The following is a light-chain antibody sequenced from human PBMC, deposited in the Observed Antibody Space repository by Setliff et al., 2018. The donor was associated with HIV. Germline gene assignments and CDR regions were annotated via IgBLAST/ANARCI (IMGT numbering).Light chain of an antibody. Sequence: QSALTQPASVSGSPGQSITISCTGTSSDVGGYNYVSWYQQHPGKAPKLIIYEVRNRPSGISNRFSGSKSGNTAPLTISGLQAEDEGDYYCSSYAITNTLPFGTGTKVTV. CDR1: SSDVGGYNY. V-gene: IGLV2-14*01. CDR3: SSYAITNTLP. CDR2: EVR. J-gene: IGLJ1*01.